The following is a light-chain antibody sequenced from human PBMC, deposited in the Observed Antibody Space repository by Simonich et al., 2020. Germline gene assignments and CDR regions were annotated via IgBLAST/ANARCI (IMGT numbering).Light chain of an antibody. CDR3: QQYNNWPLWT. Sequence: EIVMTQSPATLSVSPGERATLSCRASQSVSSNLAWYQQQPGQAPRLLIYGASTRATGIPARFIGSGSGTEFTRTISSLQSEDFAVYYCQQYNNWPLWTFGQGTKVEIK. CDR2: GAS. V-gene: IGKV3-15*01. J-gene: IGKJ1*01. CDR1: QSVSSN.